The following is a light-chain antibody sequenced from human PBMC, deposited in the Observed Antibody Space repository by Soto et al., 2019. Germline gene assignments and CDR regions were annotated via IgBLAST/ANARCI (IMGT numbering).Light chain of an antibody. J-gene: IGKJ2*01. V-gene: IGKV1-39*01. CDR2: ETS. CDR1: QSLGRR. Sequence: DIQMTQSPSSLSASVGDRVTIRCRASQSLGRRLTWYQQKPGEAPKLLIYETSNLQNGVPSRFSGSGSETDFALSINSLQPEDFATYYCQRSCGPPYTFGHGTKLE. CDR3: QRSCGPPYT.